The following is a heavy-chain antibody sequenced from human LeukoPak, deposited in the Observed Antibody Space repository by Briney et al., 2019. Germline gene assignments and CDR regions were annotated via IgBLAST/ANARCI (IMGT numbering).Heavy chain of an antibody. J-gene: IGHJ5*02. V-gene: IGHV5-51*01. CDR2: IYPGDSDT. D-gene: IGHD3-22*01. CDR3: ARRNCYYDSSGLGPNYGFDP. CDR1: GYSFTSYW. Sequence: GESLKISCKGSGYSFTSYWIGWVRQMPGKGLEWMGIIYPGDSDTRYSPSFQGQVTISADKSISTAYLQWSSLKASDTAMYYCARRNCYYDSSGLGPNYGFDPWGQGTLVTVSS.